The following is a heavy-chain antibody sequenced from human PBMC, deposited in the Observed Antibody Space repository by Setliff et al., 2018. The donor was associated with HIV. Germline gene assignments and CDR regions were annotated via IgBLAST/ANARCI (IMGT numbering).Heavy chain of an antibody. CDR3: AKSGYCGSSTCRNYFYYMDF. CDR1: GFTFSNYA. V-gene: IGHV3-23*01. CDR2: ISGSGIST. Sequence: GESLKISCAASGFTFSNYAMRWVRQAPGKGLAWVSGISGSGISTYNADSVKGRFTISRDNSNNTLYLQMNSLRAEDTAVYYCAKSGYCGSSTCRNYFYYMDFWGKGTTVTVSS. J-gene: IGHJ6*03. D-gene: IGHD2-2*01.